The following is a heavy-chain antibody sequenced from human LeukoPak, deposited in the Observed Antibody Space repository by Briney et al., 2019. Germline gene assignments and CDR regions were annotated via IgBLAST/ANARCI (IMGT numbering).Heavy chain of an antibody. J-gene: IGHJ3*02. CDR1: GGSITNSY. D-gene: IGHD5-24*01. V-gene: IGHV3-21*01. CDR3: AREQMATNDAFDI. CDR2: ISSSSSYI. Sequence: ETLSLTCTVSGGSITNSYWNWVRQAPGKGLEWVSSISSSSSYIYYADSVKGRFTISRDNAKNSLYLQMNSLRAEDTAVYYCAREQMATNDAFDIWGQGTMVTVSS.